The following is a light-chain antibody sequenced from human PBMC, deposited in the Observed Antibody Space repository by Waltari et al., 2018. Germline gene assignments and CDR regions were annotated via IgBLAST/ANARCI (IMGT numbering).Light chain of an antibody. J-gene: IGLJ3*02. CDR1: SGHSNNI. CDR3: QSGGHGTWV. CDR2: VNSDGSH. Sequence: QLVLTQSPSASASLGASVKLTCTLSSGHSNNIIAWLQQQPEKGPRYLMKVNSDGSHSKGDEMPVRFSGSSSGAERYLTISSLQSEDEADYYCQSGGHGTWVFGGGTKLTVL. V-gene: IGLV4-69*01.